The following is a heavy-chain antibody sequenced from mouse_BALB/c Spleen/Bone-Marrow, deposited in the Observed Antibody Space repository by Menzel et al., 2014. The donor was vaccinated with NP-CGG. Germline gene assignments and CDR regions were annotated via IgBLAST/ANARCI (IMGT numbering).Heavy chain of an antibody. CDR2: IWAGGST. Sequence: QVQLQQSGPGLVAPSQSLSITCTVSGFSLTSYGVHWVRQPPGKGLEWPGVIWAGGSTNYNSALMSRLSISKDNSKSXVFLKMNSLQTDDTAMYYCARVSSTMITTVFAYWGQGTLVTVSA. V-gene: IGHV2-9*02. CDR1: GFSLTSYG. J-gene: IGHJ3*01. CDR3: ARVSSTMITTVFAY. D-gene: IGHD2-4*01.